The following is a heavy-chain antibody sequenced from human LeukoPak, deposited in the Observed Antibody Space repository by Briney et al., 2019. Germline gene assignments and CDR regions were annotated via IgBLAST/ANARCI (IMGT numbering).Heavy chain of an antibody. CDR2: IYYSGST. Sequence: SQTLSLTCTVSGGSISSGDYYWSWIRQPPGKGLVWIGYIYYSGSTYYNPSLKSRVTISVDTSKNQFSLKLSSVTAADTAVYYCARDYGSRYQHDAFDIWGQGTMVTVSS. J-gene: IGHJ3*02. V-gene: IGHV4-30-4*01. CDR1: GGSISSGDYY. CDR3: ARDYGSRYQHDAFDI. D-gene: IGHD3-16*02.